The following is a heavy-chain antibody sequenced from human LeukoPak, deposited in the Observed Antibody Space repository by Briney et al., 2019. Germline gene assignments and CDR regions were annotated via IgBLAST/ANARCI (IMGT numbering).Heavy chain of an antibody. CDR2: IYYAGSS. Sequence: SETLSLTCTVSDVSIKNYYWSWIRQPPGKGLEWIAKIYYAGSSNYNPSLKSRVSVSIDASKNQLSLKLTSVTAADTAIYYCTRQAVIIPTGMEGPWFDPWGQGTLVAVSS. CDR3: TRQAVIIPTGMEGPWFDP. CDR1: DVSIKNYY. J-gene: IGHJ5*02. D-gene: IGHD2/OR15-2a*01. V-gene: IGHV4-59*08.